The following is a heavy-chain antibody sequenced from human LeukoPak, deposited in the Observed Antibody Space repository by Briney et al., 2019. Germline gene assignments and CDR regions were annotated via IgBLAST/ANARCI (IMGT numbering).Heavy chain of an antibody. D-gene: IGHD6-13*01. CDR1: GLTFSSYS. V-gene: IGHV3-21*04. CDR3: AKGAYSSSPDYFDY. Sequence: GGSLRLSCAPSGLTFSSYSMNWVRQAPGKGLEWVSSISGRSSYINYADSGKGRFTISRDTSKNTLYLQMNSLRADDTAVYYCAKGAYSSSPDYFDYWGQGTLVTVSS. CDR2: ISGRSSYI. J-gene: IGHJ4*02.